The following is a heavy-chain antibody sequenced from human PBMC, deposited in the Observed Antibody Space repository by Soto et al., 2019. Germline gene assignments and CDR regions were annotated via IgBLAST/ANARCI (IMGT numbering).Heavy chain of an antibody. V-gene: IGHV2-5*01. CDR2: IYWNDDK. D-gene: IGHD6-13*01. CDR3: AHPVVDSSSPVWFDP. CDR1: GFSLSTSGVG. J-gene: IGHJ5*02. Sequence: QITLKESGPTLVKPTQTLTLTCTFSGFSLSTSGVGVGWIRQPPGKALEWLALIYWNDDKRYSPSLKSRLTIPKDTYKNQVVLTMTTMDPVDTATYYCAHPVVDSSSPVWFDPWGPGTLVNVSS.